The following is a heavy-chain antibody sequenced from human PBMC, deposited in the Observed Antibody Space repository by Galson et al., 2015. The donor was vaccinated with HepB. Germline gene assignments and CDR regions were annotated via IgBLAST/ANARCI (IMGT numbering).Heavy chain of an antibody. CDR3: AHYELWGSYFP. CDR1: GFSLTTRGVG. CDR2: IYWDDDK. D-gene: IGHD3-16*01. V-gene: IGHV2-5*02. J-gene: IGHJ5*02. Sequence: PALVKPTQTLTLTCTFSGFSLTTRGVGVGWIRQPPGKALEWLALIYWDDDKRYSPSLKGRLAITKDTSKNQVVLTTTDMDPVDTATYFCAHYELWGSYFPWGQGTLVTVSS.